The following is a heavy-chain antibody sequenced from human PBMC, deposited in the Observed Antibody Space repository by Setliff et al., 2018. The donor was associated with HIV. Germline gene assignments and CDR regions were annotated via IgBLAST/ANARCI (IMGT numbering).Heavy chain of an antibody. V-gene: IGHV4-59*11. Sequence: SETLSLTCTISGGFISNHYWNWIRQPPGKGLEWIGSTHYSGSSYYSPSLKSRVTISLDTSKNQFSLKLSSMTAADTAVYYCARGSLYSSSSCFDYWGQGTLVTVSS. CDR1: GGFISNHY. CDR2: THYSGSS. J-gene: IGHJ4*02. CDR3: ARGSLYSSSSCFDY. D-gene: IGHD6-13*01.